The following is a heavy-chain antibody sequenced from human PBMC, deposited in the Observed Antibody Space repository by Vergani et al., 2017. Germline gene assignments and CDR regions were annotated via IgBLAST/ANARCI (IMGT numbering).Heavy chain of an antibody. Sequence: QVQLQESGPGLVKPSETLSLTCTVSGGSISSYYWSWIRQPPGKGLEWIGYIYYSGSTNYNPSLKSRVTISVDTSKNQFSLKLSSVTAADTAVYYCARGASGYDFWSAYYTGLDYWGQGTLVTVSS. V-gene: IGHV4-59*08. CDR2: IYYSGST. D-gene: IGHD3-3*01. CDR1: GGSISSYY. CDR3: ARGASGYDFWSAYYTGLDY. J-gene: IGHJ4*02.